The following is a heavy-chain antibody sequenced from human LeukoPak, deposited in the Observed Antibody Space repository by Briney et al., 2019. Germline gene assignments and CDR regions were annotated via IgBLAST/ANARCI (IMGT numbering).Heavy chain of an antibody. CDR2: IYYSGST. V-gene: IGHV4-39*07. D-gene: IGHD3-22*01. Sequence: PSETLSLTCTVSGGSISSSSYYWGWIRQPPGKGLEWIGSIYYSGSTYYNPSLKSRVTISVDTSKNQFSLKLSSVTAADTAVYYCARLGYYDSSGYLDWYFDLWGRGTLVTVSS. CDR3: ARLGYYDSSGYLDWYFDL. CDR1: GGSISSSSYY. J-gene: IGHJ2*01.